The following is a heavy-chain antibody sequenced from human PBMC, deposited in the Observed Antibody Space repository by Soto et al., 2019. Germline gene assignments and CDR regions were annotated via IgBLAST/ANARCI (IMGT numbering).Heavy chain of an antibody. CDR1: GGSISSGGYY. CDR2: IYYSGST. D-gene: IGHD4-17*01. J-gene: IGHJ6*02. CDR3: ASRMSTVSPYYYYGMDV. V-gene: IGHV4-31*03. Sequence: SETLSLTCTVSGGSISSGGYYWSWIRQHPGKGLEWIGYIYYSGSTYYNPSLKSRVTISVDTSKNQFSLKLSSVTAADTAVYYCASRMSTVSPYYYYGMDVWGQGTTVTVSS.